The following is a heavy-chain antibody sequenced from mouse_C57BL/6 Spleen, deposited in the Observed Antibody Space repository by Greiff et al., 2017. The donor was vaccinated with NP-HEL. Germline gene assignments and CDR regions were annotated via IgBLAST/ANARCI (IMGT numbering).Heavy chain of an antibody. J-gene: IGHJ3*01. V-gene: IGHV14-1*01. CDR1: GFNIKDYY. D-gene: IGHD6-1*01. CDR3: NGEGSGGLFAY. CDR2: IDPEDGDT. Sequence: EVQLQQSGAELVRPGASVKLSCTASGFNIKDYYMHWVKQRPEQGLEWIGWIDPEDGDTDYAPKFQGKATMTADTSSNTAYLQLSSLTSEDTAVYYWNGEGSGGLFAYWGQGTLVTVSA.